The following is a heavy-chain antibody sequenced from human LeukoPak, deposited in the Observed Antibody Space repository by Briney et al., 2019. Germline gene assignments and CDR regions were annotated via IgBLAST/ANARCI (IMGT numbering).Heavy chain of an antibody. V-gene: IGHV4-34*01. J-gene: IGHJ6*03. CDR1: AESFSDYY. CDR3: ARRRPAAMTGIDYYYYYMDV. D-gene: IGHD2-2*01. Sequence: SETLSLTCAVYAESFSDYYWSWIRQPPGKGLEWIGEINHSGSTNYNPSLKTRVTISIDTSNNQFSLKLSSVTAADTAVYYCARRRPAAMTGIDYYYYYMDVWGKGTTVTISS. CDR2: INHSGST.